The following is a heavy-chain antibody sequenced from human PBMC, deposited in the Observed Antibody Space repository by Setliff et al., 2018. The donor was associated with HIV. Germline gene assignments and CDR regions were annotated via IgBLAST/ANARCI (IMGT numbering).Heavy chain of an antibody. CDR3: ARIGSGWSVGWFDP. Sequence: SETLSLTCTVSGDSVSSRSYYWSWIRQAPGKGLEWIGEINHRGRTRYNPSLKSRVTISVDTSKNQFSLKLSSVTAADTAVYYCARIGSGWSVGWFDPWGQGTLVTVSS. CDR2: INHRGRT. J-gene: IGHJ5*02. CDR1: GDSVSSRSYY. D-gene: IGHD6-13*01. V-gene: IGHV4-39*07.